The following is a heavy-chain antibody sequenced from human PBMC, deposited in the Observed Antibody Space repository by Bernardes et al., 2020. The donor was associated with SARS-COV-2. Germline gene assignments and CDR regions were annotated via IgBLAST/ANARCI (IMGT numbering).Heavy chain of an antibody. Sequence: ASVKVSRKASGYTFTGYYIHWVRQAPGQELEWMGWINPKSGGTNYAQNFQGRVTMTRDTSLSTAYMDLSRLRSDDTAVYYCALPPTNYDRYGMDVWGQGTTVTVSS. CDR3: ALPPTNYDRYGMDV. CDR2: INPKSGGT. CDR1: GYTFTGYY. J-gene: IGHJ6*02. D-gene: IGHD3-22*01. V-gene: IGHV1-2*02.